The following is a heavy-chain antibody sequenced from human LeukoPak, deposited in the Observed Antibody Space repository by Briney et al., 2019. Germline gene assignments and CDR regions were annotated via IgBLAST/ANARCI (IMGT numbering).Heavy chain of an antibody. CDR3: ARVSRIFDY. V-gene: IGHV4-59*01. CDR1: GGSISSYY. J-gene: IGHJ4*02. Sequence: SETLSLTCTVSGGSISSYYWSWIRQPPGKGLEWIGYIYYSGGTNYNPSPKSRLTISVDTSKNQFSLKLSSVTAADTAVYYCARVSRIFDYWGQGTLVTVSS. D-gene: IGHD2-15*01. CDR2: IYYSGGT.